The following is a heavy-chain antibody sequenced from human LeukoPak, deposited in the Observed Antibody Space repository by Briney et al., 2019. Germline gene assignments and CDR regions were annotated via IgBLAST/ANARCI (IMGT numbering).Heavy chain of an antibody. D-gene: IGHD3-10*01. Sequence: GGSLRLSCAASGFTVSSNYMSWVRQAPGKGLEWVSVIYSGGSTYYADSVKGRFTISRDNSKNTLYLQMNSLRAEDTAVYYCARGGMVRGVLHAFDIWGQGTMVTVSS. J-gene: IGHJ3*02. CDR2: IYSGGST. V-gene: IGHV3-53*01. CDR1: GFTVSSNY. CDR3: ARGGMVRGVLHAFDI.